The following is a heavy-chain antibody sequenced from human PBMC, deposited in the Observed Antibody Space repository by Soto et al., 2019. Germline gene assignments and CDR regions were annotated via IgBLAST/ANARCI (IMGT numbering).Heavy chain of an antibody. CDR1: GFTFSYYA. CDR2: ISAAGSAI. CDR3: ARDGYGDPYYYYGMDV. V-gene: IGHV3-48*03. J-gene: IGHJ6*02. D-gene: IGHD4-17*01. Sequence: EVQLVESGGGLVQPGGSLRLSCAASGFTFSYYAMTWVRQAPGKGLECVSYISAAGSAIYYADSVKGRFTISRDNAKNSLFLQMNSLRAEDTAVYYCARDGYGDPYYYYGMDVWGQGTSVTVSS.